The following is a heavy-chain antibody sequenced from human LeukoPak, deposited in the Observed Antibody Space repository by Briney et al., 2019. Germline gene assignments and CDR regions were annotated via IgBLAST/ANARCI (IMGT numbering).Heavy chain of an antibody. V-gene: IGHV3-30*18. J-gene: IGHJ4*02. Sequence: PGGSLRLSCAASGFTFSSYGMHWVRQAPGKGLEWVAVISYDGSDKYYADSVKGRFTISRDNSKNTLYLQMNSLRAEDTAVYYCAKLRLLKVRGVIRYFDYWGQGTLVTVSS. CDR1: GFTFSSYG. CDR2: ISYDGSDK. D-gene: IGHD3-10*01. CDR3: AKLRLLKVRGVIRYFDY.